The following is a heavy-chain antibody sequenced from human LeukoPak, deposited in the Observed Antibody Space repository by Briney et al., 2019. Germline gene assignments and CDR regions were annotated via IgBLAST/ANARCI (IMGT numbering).Heavy chain of an antibody. J-gene: IGHJ5*02. Sequence: PGGSLRLSCAASGFTFSSYAMSWVRQPPGKGLEWIGEINHSGSTNYNPSLKSRVTISVDTSKNQFSLKLSSVTAADTAVYYCARGITMVRGVIRKTYNWFDPWGQGTLVTVSS. D-gene: IGHD3-10*01. CDR3: ARGITMVRGVIRKTYNWFDP. CDR2: INHSGST. CDR1: GFTFSSYA. V-gene: IGHV4-34*01.